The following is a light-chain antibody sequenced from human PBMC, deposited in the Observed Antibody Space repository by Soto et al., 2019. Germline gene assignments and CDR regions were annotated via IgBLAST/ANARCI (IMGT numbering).Light chain of an antibody. Sequence: EIVLMQSPGTLSLSPGERATLSCRASQSVSNNYVAWYQQKPGQAPRLLIAGASSRATGIPDTFSGSGSGTDFTLTISRLEPEDFAVYYCQQYGSSPPLTFGGGTKVEIK. CDR2: GAS. CDR3: QQYGSSPPLT. CDR1: QSVSNNY. V-gene: IGKV3-20*01. J-gene: IGKJ4*01.